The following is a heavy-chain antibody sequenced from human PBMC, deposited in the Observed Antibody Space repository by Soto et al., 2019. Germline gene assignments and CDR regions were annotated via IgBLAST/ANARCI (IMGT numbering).Heavy chain of an antibody. J-gene: IGHJ4*01. CDR1: GDGVSSNSAA. D-gene: IGHD3-22*01. V-gene: IGHV6-1*01. CDR2: TYYRSKWYN. CDR3: PRAEADSSGCGPPYDY. Sequence: SQILSLPCAISGDGVSSNSAALNWIRKSPSRALDGLGRTYYRSKWYNDYAVSVKSRITIKADTSKNQFSLLLNSVTPEATAVYYCPRAEADSSGCGPPYDYWGHLTQATV.